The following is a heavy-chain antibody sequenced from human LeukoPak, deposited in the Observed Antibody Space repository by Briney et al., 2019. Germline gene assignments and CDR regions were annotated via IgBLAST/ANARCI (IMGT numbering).Heavy chain of an antibody. D-gene: IGHD6-13*01. CDR2: IKQDGSEK. CDR3: ARRGTSSSWAHFDY. J-gene: IGHJ4*02. V-gene: IGHV3-7*05. Sequence: GGPLRLSCAASGFTFSSYWMTWVRQAPGKGLEWVAKIKQDGSEKYYVDSVKGRFTISRDNAKNSLYLQMNSLGAEDTAVYYCARRGTSSSWAHFDYWGQGTLVTVSS. CDR1: GFTFSSYW.